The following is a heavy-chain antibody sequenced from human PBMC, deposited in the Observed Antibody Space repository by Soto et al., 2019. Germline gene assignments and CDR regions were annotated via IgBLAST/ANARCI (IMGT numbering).Heavy chain of an antibody. CDR2: IIPILGIA. D-gene: IGHD6-13*01. Sequence: SSVKGSCKAVGGAFSGDTVGCVLKDHGQGLEWMGRIIPILGIANYAQKFQGRVTITADKSTSTAYMELSSLRSEDTAVYYCARDQKGGIAAAGINWFDPWGQGTLVTVSS. V-gene: IGHV1-69*04. CDR3: ARDQKGGIAAAGINWFDP. J-gene: IGHJ5*02. CDR1: GGAFSGDT.